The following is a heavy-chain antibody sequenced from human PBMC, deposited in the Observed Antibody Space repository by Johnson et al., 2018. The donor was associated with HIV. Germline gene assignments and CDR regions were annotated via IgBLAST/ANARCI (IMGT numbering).Heavy chain of an antibody. CDR2: ISYDGSNK. V-gene: IGHV3-30-3*01. CDR1: GFTFSSYA. J-gene: IGHJ3*02. D-gene: IGHD5-12*01. CDR3: AAITLDAFDI. Sequence: QVQLVESGGGVVQPGRSLRLSCAASGFTFSSYAMHWVRQAPGKGLEWVALISYDGSNKYYAASVKGRFTISRDNAKKSLYLQRNSLRAEDPAVYYCAAITLDAFDIWCQGTMVTVSS.